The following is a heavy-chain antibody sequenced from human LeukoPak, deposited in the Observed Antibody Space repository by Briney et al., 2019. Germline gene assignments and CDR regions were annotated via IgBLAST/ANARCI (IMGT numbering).Heavy chain of an antibody. CDR1: GFTFSSYA. V-gene: IGHV3-23*01. CDR3: AKGLPRGYSSRWEGGDY. J-gene: IGHJ4*02. Sequence: PGGSLRLSCAASGFTFSSYAMSWVRQAPGKGLEWVAAISGSGGSTYYADSVKGRFTISRDNSKNTLYLQMNSLRAEDTAVYYRAKGLPRGYSSRWEGGDYWGQGTLVTVSS. CDR2: ISGSGGST. D-gene: IGHD6-13*01.